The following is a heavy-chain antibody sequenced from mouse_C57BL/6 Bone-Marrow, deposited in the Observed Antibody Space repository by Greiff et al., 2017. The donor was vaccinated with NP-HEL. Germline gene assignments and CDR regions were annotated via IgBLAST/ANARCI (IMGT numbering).Heavy chain of an antibody. Sequence: EVQLVESGGGLVQPKGSLKLSCAASGFSFNTYAMNWVRQAPGKGLEWVARIRSKSNNYATYYADSVKDRFTISRDDSESMLYLQMNNLKTEDTAMYYCVRRGTTVWSFDVWGTGTTVTVSS. CDR1: GFSFNTYA. V-gene: IGHV10-1*01. CDR3: VRRGTTVWSFDV. J-gene: IGHJ1*03. CDR2: IRSKSNNYAT. D-gene: IGHD1-1*01.